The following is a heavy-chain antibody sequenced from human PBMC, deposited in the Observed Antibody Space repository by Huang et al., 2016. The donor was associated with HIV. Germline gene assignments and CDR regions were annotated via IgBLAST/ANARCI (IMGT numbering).Heavy chain of an antibody. CDR2: IYYSGST. V-gene: IGHV4-39*02. CDR3: ARLPGSITMIRGVITDPY. Sequence: QLQLQESGPGLVKPSETLSLTCTVAGGSISSDNYYWGWIRQPPGKVLAWIGSIYYSGSTYYNPSLKRRVTITVDTSKNHFSLRMRSVTAADTAVYYCARLPGSITMIRGVITDPYWGQGTLVTVSS. D-gene: IGHD3-10*01. J-gene: IGHJ4*02. CDR1: GGSISSDNYY.